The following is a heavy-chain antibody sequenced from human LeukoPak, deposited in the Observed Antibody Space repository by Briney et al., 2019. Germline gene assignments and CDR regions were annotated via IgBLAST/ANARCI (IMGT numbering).Heavy chain of an antibody. Sequence: AGXXLRLSCAASGFTVSSNYMSWVRQAPGKGLEWGSVIYSGGRTYYADSVKGRFTISRDNSKNPLYLQMNSLRAEDTAVYYCARVNGGNRYFDYWGQGTLVTVSS. V-gene: IGHV3-53*01. CDR2: IYSGGRT. CDR3: ARVNGGNRYFDY. CDR1: GFTVSSNY. D-gene: IGHD4-23*01. J-gene: IGHJ4*02.